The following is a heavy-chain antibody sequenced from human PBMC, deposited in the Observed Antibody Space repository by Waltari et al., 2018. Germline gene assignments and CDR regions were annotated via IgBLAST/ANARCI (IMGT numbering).Heavy chain of an antibody. D-gene: IGHD1-26*01. CDR2: INGDGSST. V-gene: IGHV3-74*01. Sequence: EVQLVESGGGLVQPGGSLRLSCAASGFTFSSYWMHWVRQAPGKGLVWVSRINGDGSSTSYADSVKGRFTISRDNAKNTLYLQMNSLRAEDTAVYYCARESWELGVGAFDIWGQGTMVTVSS. J-gene: IGHJ3*02. CDR1: GFTFSSYW. CDR3: ARESWELGVGAFDI.